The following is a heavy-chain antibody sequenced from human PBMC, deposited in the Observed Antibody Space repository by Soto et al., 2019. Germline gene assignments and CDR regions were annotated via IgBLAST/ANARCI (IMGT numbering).Heavy chain of an antibody. J-gene: IGHJ4*01. CDR2: ISGSGNYT. D-gene: IGHD3-10*01. V-gene: IGHV3-21*01. CDR3: AREGINNYFYY. CDR1: GYTVSSHR. Sequence: EGALTRTWRASGYTVSSHRMNWVRQAPGKGLEWVSSISGSGNYTHYADFLRGRFTISRDNAKTSLYLQMNSLRAEDTAVYYCAREGINNYFYY.